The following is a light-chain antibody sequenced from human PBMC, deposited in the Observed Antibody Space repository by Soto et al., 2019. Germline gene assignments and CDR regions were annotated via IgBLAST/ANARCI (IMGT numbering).Light chain of an antibody. V-gene: IGLV2-14*03. CDR3: SSYATSTTVL. J-gene: IGLJ2*01. CDR1: SSDVGGYNY. CDR2: DVS. Sequence: QSALTQPASVSGSPGQSITISCTGTSSDVGGYNYVSWYQQHPGRAPQLMIYDVSNRPSGVSNRFSGSRSGNTASLTISGLQAEDEADYYCSSYATSTTVLSGGGTKLTVL.